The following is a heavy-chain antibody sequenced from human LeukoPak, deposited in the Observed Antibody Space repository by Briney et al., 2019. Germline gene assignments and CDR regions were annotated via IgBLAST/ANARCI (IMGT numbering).Heavy chain of an antibody. CDR2: IYSDNT. CDR3: ARGRSNIAATDSYFDY. D-gene: IGHD6-13*01. Sequence: PGGSLRLSCTVSGFTVSSNSMSWVRQAPGKGLEWVSFIYSDNTHYSDSVKGRFTISRDNSKNTLYLQMNSLRAEDTAVYYCARGRSNIAATDSYFDYWGQGTLVTVSS. J-gene: IGHJ4*02. CDR1: GFTVSSNS. V-gene: IGHV3-53*01.